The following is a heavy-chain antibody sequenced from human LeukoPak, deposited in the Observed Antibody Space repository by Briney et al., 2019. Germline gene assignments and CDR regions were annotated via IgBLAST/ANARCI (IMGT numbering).Heavy chain of an antibody. CDR1: GGSISSGGYY. Sequence: PSETLSLTCTVSGGSISSGGYYWSWIRQHPGKGLEWIGYIYYSGSTYYNPSLKSRVTISVDTSKNQFSPKLSSVTAADTAVYYCARAGIAAAGTFDYWGQGTLVTVSS. V-gene: IGHV4-31*03. CDR2: IYYSGST. D-gene: IGHD6-13*01. CDR3: ARAGIAAAGTFDY. J-gene: IGHJ4*02.